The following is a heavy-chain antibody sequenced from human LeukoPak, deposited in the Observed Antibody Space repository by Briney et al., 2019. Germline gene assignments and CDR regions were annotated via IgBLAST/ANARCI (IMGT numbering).Heavy chain of an antibody. CDR2: IYYSGST. CDR3: ASGIAARRWGPFDP. J-gene: IGHJ5*02. V-gene: IGHV4-39*01. D-gene: IGHD6-6*01. CDR1: ADSTYIISDY. Sequence: PSETLSLTCTVSADSTYIISDYWGWIRQPPGKGLEWIGSIYYSGSTYYSPSLKSRVTISIDTSRNQFSLKLSSVTAADTAVYYCASGIAARRWGPFDPWGQGTLVTVSS.